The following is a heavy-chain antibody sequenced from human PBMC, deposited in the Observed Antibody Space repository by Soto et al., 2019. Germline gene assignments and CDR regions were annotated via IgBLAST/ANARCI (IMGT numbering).Heavy chain of an antibody. CDR3: ATSEYSNSCSSY. Sequence: QVQLVQSGAEVKKPGASVKVSCKASEHTFTSYHLHWVRQAPGQGLEWMGILNPSGGDTSYPRKFQGRVTMTRDTSTSTVYMELSSLRSEDTAVYYCATSEYSNSCSSYWGQGTLVTVSS. CDR1: EHTFTSYH. CDR2: LNPSGGDT. J-gene: IGHJ4*02. V-gene: IGHV1-46*01. D-gene: IGHD6-13*01.